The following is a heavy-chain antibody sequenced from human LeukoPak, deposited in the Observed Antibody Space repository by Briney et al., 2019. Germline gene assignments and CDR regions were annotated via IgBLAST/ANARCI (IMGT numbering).Heavy chain of an antibody. CDR1: GFNFGDYS. V-gene: IGHV3-49*03. Sequence: GGSLRLSCTTSGFNFGDYSMTSFRQAPGKGLEWVSFIRSKAAGGATDYAAPVKGRFTLSRDDSKSIAYLQMNSLKTEDTAVYYCTRDRIMTDYWGQGTLVTVSS. D-gene: IGHD2/OR15-2a*01. J-gene: IGHJ4*02. CDR2: IRSKAAGGAT. CDR3: TRDRIMTDY.